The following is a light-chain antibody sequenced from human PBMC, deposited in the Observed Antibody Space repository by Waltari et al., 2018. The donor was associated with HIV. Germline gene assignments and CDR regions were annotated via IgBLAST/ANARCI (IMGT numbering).Light chain of an antibody. CDR3: AAWDESLHGYV. Sequence: QSVLTQPPSASGAPGRGVTISCSGSSSNIGQNTVNWDQQIPGSAPKLLIYGRKLRAQGVPDRFAGAKSGTSASLVISGLQSDDEADYYCAAWDESLHGYVFGPGTTVTVL. CDR2: GRK. J-gene: IGLJ1*01. CDR1: SSNIGQNT. V-gene: IGLV1-44*01.